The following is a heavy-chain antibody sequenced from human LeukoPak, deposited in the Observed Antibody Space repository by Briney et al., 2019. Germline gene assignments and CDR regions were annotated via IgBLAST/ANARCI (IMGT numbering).Heavy chain of an antibody. J-gene: IGHJ4*02. V-gene: IGHV3-64D*06. CDR2: ISIDGDKT. CDR1: GFTFSGHF. D-gene: IGHD1-26*01. CDR3: IKDRIGTWSFDH. Sequence: GGSLRLSCSASGFTFSGHFMHWVRQAPGKGLEYVSSISIDGDKTYYAESVKGRFTISRDNSKNTLYLQLSSLRVEDTAVYYCIKDRIGTWSFDHWGQGTLLTVSS.